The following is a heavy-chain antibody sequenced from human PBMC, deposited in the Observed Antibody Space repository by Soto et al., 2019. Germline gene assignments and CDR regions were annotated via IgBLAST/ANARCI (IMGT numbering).Heavy chain of an antibody. D-gene: IGHD6-13*01. Sequence: ASVKVSCKASGYTFTSYAMHWVRQAPGQRLEWMGWINAGNGNTKYSQKFRGRVTITRDTSASTAYMELSSLRSEDTAVYYCARDPLGIAAAGGRPGAFDIWGQGTMVTVSS. V-gene: IGHV1-3*01. CDR3: ARDPLGIAAAGGRPGAFDI. CDR2: INAGNGNT. CDR1: GYTFTSYA. J-gene: IGHJ3*02.